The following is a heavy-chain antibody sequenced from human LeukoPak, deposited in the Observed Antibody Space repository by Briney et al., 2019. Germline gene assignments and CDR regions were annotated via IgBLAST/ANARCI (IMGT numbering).Heavy chain of an antibody. Sequence: SETLSLTCTVSGGSISSSSYYWGWIRQPPGKGLEWIGSIYYSGSTYYNPSLKSRVTISVDTSKNQFSLKLSSVTAADTAVYYCARASIAAASGEYYLDYWGQGTLVTVSS. CDR2: IYYSGST. CDR3: ARASIAAASGEYYLDY. D-gene: IGHD6-13*01. V-gene: IGHV4-39*01. CDR1: GGSISSSSYY. J-gene: IGHJ4*02.